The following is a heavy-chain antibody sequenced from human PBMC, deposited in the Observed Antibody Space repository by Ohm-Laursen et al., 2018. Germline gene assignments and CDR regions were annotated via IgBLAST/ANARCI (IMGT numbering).Heavy chain of an antibody. J-gene: IGHJ6*02. CDR2: IWYDGSNT. Sequence: SLRLSCAASGFTFSSYGMHWVRQAPGKGLEWVAVIWYDGSNTYYADSVKGRFAISRDNSKNTVYLQMNSLRAEDTAVYYCARVFGMDVWGQRTTVTVSS. CDR3: ARVFGMDV. CDR1: GFTFSSYG. V-gene: IGHV3-33*01.